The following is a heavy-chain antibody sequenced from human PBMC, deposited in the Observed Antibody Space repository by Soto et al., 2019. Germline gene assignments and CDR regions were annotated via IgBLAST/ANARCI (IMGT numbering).Heavy chain of an antibody. V-gene: IGHV3-15*01. CDR2: IKSKADGGAR. CDR3: VEGWNDF. CDR1: GFMFSSAW. D-gene: IGHD1-1*01. Sequence: EVQMVQSGGDLVQPGGSLRLSCVTSGFMFSSAWMSWVRQAPGKGREWVARIKSKADGGARDYAAPVKGRFTISRDDSKNTVYLQMNSLRAEDTAVYYCVEGWNDFWGQGTLVTVSS. J-gene: IGHJ4*02.